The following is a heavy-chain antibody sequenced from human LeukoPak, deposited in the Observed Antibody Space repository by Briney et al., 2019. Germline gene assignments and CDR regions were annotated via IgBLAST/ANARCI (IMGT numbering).Heavy chain of an antibody. V-gene: IGHV4-34*01. CDR1: Y. CDR3: AXXXXXXXXXXXXXXXP. J-gene: IGHJ5*02. CDR2: INHSGST. Sequence: YXXWXRQPPGXXXXWIGEINHSGSTNYNPSXKSRVTISVDTSXNQXSLKLSSVTAADTAVYYCAXXXXXXXXXXXXXXXPWGXGXLXXVSS.